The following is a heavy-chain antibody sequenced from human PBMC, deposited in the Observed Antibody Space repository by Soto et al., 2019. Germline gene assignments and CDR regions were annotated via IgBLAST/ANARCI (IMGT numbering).Heavy chain of an antibody. V-gene: IGHV3-30*18. D-gene: IGHD6-6*01. CDR1: GFTFSSYG. CDR3: TKTEQLGFWSFDI. CDR2: ISYDGSNK. J-gene: IGHJ3*02. Sequence: HPGGSLRLSCAASGFTFSSYGMHWVRQAPGKGLEWVAVISYDGSNKYYADSVKGRFTISRDNSRNALYLQMNSLRAEETAVYYFTKTEQLGFWSFDIWGQGTMVRVSS.